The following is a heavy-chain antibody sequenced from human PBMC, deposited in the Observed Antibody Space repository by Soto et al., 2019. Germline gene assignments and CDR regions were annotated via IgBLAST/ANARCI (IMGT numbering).Heavy chain of an antibody. Sequence: ASVKVSCKTSGYSFTSYGISWVRQAPGQGLEWMGWLSGYNGNTNYAQRLQGRVTLTTDTSATTAYMELRSLRSDDTAVYYCARGSYDYGDYAPSVENFDHWGQGTLVTVSS. J-gene: IGHJ4*02. CDR1: GYSFTSYG. V-gene: IGHV1-18*04. D-gene: IGHD4-17*01. CDR3: ARGSYDYGDYAPSVENFDH. CDR2: LSGYNGNT.